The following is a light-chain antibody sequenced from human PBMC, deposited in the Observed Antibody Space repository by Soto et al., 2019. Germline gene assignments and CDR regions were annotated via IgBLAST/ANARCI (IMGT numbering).Light chain of an antibody. CDR3: QQYGSSPLT. V-gene: IGKV3-20*01. CDR2: GAS. CDR1: QSVSSSY. J-gene: IGKJ4*01. Sequence: EIVLTQSPGTLSLSPGERATLSCRASQSVSSSYLAWYQQKPGQAHRLLIYGASSRATGIPDRFSGSGSGTDFTLTISRLEPEDFAVYYCQQYGSSPLTFGGGTKVDMK.